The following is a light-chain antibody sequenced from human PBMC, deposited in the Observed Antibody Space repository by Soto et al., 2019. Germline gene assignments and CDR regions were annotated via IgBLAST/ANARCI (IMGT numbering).Light chain of an antibody. CDR2: EVS. Sequence: LTQPASVSGSPGQSITIAFTGTSSDIGGFYYVSWYQHHPGKGPKLLIYEVSYRPSGISDRFSGSKSGNTASLTISGLQPEDDGDYYCSSYTSNNTRVFGTGTKVTVL. J-gene: IGLJ1*01. V-gene: IGLV2-14*01. CDR3: SSYTSNNTRV. CDR1: SSDIGGFYY.